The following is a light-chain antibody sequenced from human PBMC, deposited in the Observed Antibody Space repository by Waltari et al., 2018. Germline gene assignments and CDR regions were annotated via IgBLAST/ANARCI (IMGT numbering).Light chain of an antibody. CDR2: GVN. Sequence: SAPTQPASVSGSPRQPITLSCPSPSSDVADYHFVSWHQQYPGKAPKVMIYGVNNRPSGVSNRFSGSKSGNTASLIISGLQADDEADYYCSSYTTSGTLVFGTGTKVTVL. J-gene: IGLJ1*01. CDR3: SSYTTSGTLV. CDR1: SSDVADYHF. V-gene: IGLV2-14*01.